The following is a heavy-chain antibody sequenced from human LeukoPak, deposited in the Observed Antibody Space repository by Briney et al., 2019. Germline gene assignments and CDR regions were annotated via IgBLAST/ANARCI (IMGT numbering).Heavy chain of an antibody. CDR2: ISAYNGNT. D-gene: IGHD3-22*01. Sequence: GASVKVSCKASGYTFSSYGISGARQAPGQGLEWMGWISAYNGNTNYAQKVQGRVTLTTETSTSTAYMELRSLRSDDTAVYYCARDRQLGSSGYYAAYWGQGTLVTVSS. J-gene: IGHJ4*02. CDR3: ARDRQLGSSGYYAAY. CDR1: GYTFSSYG. V-gene: IGHV1-18*01.